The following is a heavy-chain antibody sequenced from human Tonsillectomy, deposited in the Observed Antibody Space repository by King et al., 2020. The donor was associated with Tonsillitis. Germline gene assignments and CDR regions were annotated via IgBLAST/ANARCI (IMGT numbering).Heavy chain of an antibody. V-gene: IGHV1-2*02. J-gene: IGHJ4*02. CDR2: FNPYSGDT. CDR1: GYTFTGYY. CDR3: ARGRYCSGGSCYSHFDY. D-gene: IGHD2-15*01. Sequence: VQLVQSGAEVKKPGASVKVSCKASGYTFTGYYIHWVRQAPGQGLEWMGWFNPYSGDTNYAQNFQGGVTMTRDTSITTAYMELSRLTSDDTAVYYCARGRYCSGGSCYSHFDYWGQGTLVTVSS.